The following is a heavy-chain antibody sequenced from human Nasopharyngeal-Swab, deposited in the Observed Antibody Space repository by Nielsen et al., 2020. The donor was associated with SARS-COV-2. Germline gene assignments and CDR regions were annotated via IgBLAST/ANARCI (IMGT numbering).Heavy chain of an antibody. Sequence: SETLSLTCVVFGGTLNGFHWKWIRQPPGKGLEWIGEINHSGSTNYNPSLKSRVTISVDTSKNQFSLKLSSVTAADTAVYYCASPQYSSSYHEGVWGKGTTVTVSS. CDR3: ASPQYSSSYHEGV. D-gene: IGHD6-13*01. V-gene: IGHV4-34*01. CDR1: GGTLNGFH. CDR2: INHSGST. J-gene: IGHJ6*04.